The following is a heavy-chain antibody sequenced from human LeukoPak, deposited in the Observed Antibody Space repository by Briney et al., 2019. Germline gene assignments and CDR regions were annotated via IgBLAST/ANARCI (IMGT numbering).Heavy chain of an antibody. Sequence: GGSLRLSCAASGFTFHNYAMHWVRQAPGKGLEWVSLIKGNCDTTYNADAGKGQFTISRDNSNNSLYLQINSLRTEDTALYYCAKDIGSGWSFDYWGQGTLVTVSS. CDR3: AKDIGSGWSFDY. D-gene: IGHD6-19*01. V-gene: IGHV3-43*02. J-gene: IGHJ4*02. CDR2: IKGNCDTT. CDR1: GFTFHNYA.